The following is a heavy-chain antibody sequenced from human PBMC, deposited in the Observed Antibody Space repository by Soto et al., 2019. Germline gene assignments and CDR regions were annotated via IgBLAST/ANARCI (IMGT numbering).Heavy chain of an antibody. Sequence: QVQLVQSGAEVKKPGSSVKVSCKASGGTFSSYAISWVRQAPGQGLEWMGGIIPIFGTANYAQRFQGRVTITADESTSTADMELSSPISEDTAVYYCARGARIAADGTLDYWGQGTLVTVSS. D-gene: IGHD6-13*01. CDR3: ARGARIAADGTLDY. CDR1: GGTFSSYA. J-gene: IGHJ4*02. CDR2: IIPIFGTA. V-gene: IGHV1-69*12.